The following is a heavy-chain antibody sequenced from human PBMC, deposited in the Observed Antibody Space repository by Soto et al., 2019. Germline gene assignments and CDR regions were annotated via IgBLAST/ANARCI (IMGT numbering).Heavy chain of an antibody. V-gene: IGHV1-69*13. J-gene: IGHJ5*02. CDR3: AREGSITIFGEPGYLFDP. CDR1: GGTFSSYA. D-gene: IGHD3-3*01. Sequence: AVKVSCKASGGTFSSYAISWVRQAPGQGLEWMGGIIPIFGTANYAQKFQGRVTITADESTSTAYMELSSLRSEDTAVYYCAREGSITIFGEPGYLFDPWGQGTLVTVSS. CDR2: IIPIFGTA.